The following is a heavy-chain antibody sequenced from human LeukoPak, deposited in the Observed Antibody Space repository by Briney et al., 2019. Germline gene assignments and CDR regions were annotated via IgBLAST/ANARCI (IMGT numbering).Heavy chain of an antibody. CDR3: AKVSGGGLYYDGMDV. V-gene: IGHV3-23*01. CDR2: ISGSGGTT. Sequence: GGSLRLSCAASGFTFTNYAMNWVRQAPGKGLEWVSVISGSGGTTYYADSVKGRFTISRDSSKNTLYLQMNSLRAEDTAVYYCAKVSGGGLYYDGMDVWGQGTTVTVSS. CDR1: GFTFTNYA. D-gene: IGHD1-14*01. J-gene: IGHJ6*02.